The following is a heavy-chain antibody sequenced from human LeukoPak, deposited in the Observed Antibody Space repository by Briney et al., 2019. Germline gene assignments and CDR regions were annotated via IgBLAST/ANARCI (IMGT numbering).Heavy chain of an antibody. J-gene: IGHJ5*02. D-gene: IGHD2-2*01. Sequence: SVKVSCKASGGTFSSYTISWVRQAPGQGLEWMGRIIPILGIANYAQKFQGRVTITADKSTSTAYMELSSLRSEDTAVYHCARVCCSSTSSFDPWGQGTLVTVSS. CDR2: IIPILGIA. CDR1: GGTFSSYT. V-gene: IGHV1-69*02. CDR3: ARVCCSSTSSFDP.